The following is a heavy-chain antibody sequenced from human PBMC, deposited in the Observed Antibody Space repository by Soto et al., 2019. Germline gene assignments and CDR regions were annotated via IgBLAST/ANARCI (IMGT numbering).Heavy chain of an antibody. CDR1: GYTFTSYY. D-gene: IGHD2-8*01. CDR2: IDPSGGST. Sequence: ASVKVSCKASGYTFTSYYMHWVRQAPGQGLEWMGIIDPSGGSTSYAQKFQGRVTMTRDTSTSTVYMGLSSLRSEDAAVYYCAKDFTGCTNGVCLTHPLNLFDYWGQGTLVTVSS. J-gene: IGHJ4*02. CDR3: AKDFTGCTNGVCLTHPLNLFDY. V-gene: IGHV1-46*01.